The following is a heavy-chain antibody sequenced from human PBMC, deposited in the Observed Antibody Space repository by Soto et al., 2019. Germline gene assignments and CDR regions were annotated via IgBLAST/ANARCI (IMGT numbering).Heavy chain of an antibody. J-gene: IGHJ6*02. CDR2: ISAYNGNT. CDR1: GYTFTSYG. V-gene: IGHV1-18*01. CDR3: ARDQVVRGVNYYYGMDV. Sequence: QVQLVQSGAEVKKPGASVKVSCKASGYTFTSYGISWVRQAPGQGLEWMGWISAYNGNTNYAQKLQGRVTMTTDTSTSTADMELRSLRSDDTAVYYCARDQVVRGVNYYYGMDVWGQGTTVTVSS. D-gene: IGHD3-10*01.